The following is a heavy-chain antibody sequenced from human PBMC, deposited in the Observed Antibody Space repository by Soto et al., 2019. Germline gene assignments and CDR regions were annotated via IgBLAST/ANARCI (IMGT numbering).Heavy chain of an antibody. CDR3: ARFAGSGSYYYYYYYMDV. CDR1: GFTFDDYG. D-gene: IGHD3-10*01. CDR2: INWNGGST. Sequence: EVQLVESGGGVVRPGGSLRLSCAASGFTFDDYGMSWVRQAPGKGLEWVSGINWNGGSTGYADSVKGRFTISGDNAKNSLYLQMNSLRAEDTALYHCARFAGSGSYYYYYYYMDVWGKGTTVTVSS. V-gene: IGHV3-20*01. J-gene: IGHJ6*03.